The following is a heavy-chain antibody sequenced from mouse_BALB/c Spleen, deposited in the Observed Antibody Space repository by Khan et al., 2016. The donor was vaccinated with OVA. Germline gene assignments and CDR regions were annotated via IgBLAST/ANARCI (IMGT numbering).Heavy chain of an antibody. Sequence: LVESGPELKKPGETVKISCKASGYTFTNYGMNWVKQTPGQGLKWMGWINTYTGEPTYVDDFKGRFAFSLEISASTAYLQINNLKNEDTATYFCARPPYFSYVMVYWGQGTSVTVSS. CDR3: ARPPYFSYVMVY. CDR2: INTYTGEP. V-gene: IGHV9-3-1*01. D-gene: IGHD2-10*01. J-gene: IGHJ4*01. CDR1: GYTFTNYG.